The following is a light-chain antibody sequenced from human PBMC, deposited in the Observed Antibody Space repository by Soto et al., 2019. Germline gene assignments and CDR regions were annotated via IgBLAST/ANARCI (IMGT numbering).Light chain of an antibody. V-gene: IGLV2-23*02. CDR3: CSYAGSSTSLYV. CDR1: SSDVGSYNL. CDR2: EVS. Sequence: QSVLTQPASVSGSPGQSITISCTGTSSDVGSYNLVSWYQQHPGKAPKLMIYEVSKRPSRVSNRFSGSKSGNTASLTISGLQAEDDADYYCCSYAGSSTSLYVFGTGTKVTVL. J-gene: IGLJ1*01.